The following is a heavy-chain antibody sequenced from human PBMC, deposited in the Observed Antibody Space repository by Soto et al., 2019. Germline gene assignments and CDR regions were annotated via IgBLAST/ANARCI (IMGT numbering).Heavy chain of an antibody. CDR3: ARDQRCSGGSCYSGSDYYYYGMDV. CDR2: FDPEDGET. D-gene: IGHD2-15*01. Sequence: ASVKVSCKVSGYTLTELSMHWVRQAPGKGLEWMGGFDPEDGETIYAQKFQGRVTMTEDTSTDTAYMELSSLRSEDTAVYYCARDQRCSGGSCYSGSDYYYYGMDVWGQGTTVNVSS. CDR1: GYTLTELS. J-gene: IGHJ6*01. V-gene: IGHV1-24*01.